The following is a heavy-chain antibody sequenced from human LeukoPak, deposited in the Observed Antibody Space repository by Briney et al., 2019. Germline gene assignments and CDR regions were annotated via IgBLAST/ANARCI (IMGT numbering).Heavy chain of an antibody. Sequence: GGSLRLSCTASGFTFGTFWMTWVRQAPGKGLEWVANIKEDGSEKYYVDSVKGRFTISKDNARKSLSLQMNSLRAEDTAVYYCARDVDTNYWGQGTLVTVSS. J-gene: IGHJ4*02. D-gene: IGHD5-18*01. V-gene: IGHV3-7*03. CDR3: ARDVDTNY. CDR2: IKEDGSEK. CDR1: GFTFGTFW.